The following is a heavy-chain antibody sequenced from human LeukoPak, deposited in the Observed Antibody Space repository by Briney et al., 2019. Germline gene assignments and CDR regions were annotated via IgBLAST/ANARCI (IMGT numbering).Heavy chain of an antibody. CDR1: GYTFTSNG. D-gene: IGHD2-15*01. CDR3: ARERRYCSGGSCYTPSGGMEV. V-gene: IGHV1-18*01. CDR2: ISGYNGNT. J-gene: IGHJ6*02. Sequence: ASVKVSCKTSGYTFTSNGISWVRQAPGQGLEWMGWISGYNGNTNYVQNLQGRVTMTTDTSTSTAYMELRSLRSDDTAVYYCARERRYCSGGSCYTPSGGMEVWGQGTMVTVSS.